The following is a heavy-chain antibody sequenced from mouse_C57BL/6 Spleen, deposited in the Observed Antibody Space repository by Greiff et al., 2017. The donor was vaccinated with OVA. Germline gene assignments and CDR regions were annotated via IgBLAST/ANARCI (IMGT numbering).Heavy chain of an antibody. V-gene: IGHV14-3*01. Sequence: EVQLQQSVAELVRPGASVKLSCTASGFNIKNTYMHWVKQRPEQGLEWIGRIDPANGNTKYAPKFQGKATITADTSSNTAYLQLSSLTSEDTAIYYCAGGDYGSSPNWYFDVWGTGTTVTVSS. D-gene: IGHD1-1*01. CDR3: AGGDYGSSPNWYFDV. J-gene: IGHJ1*03. CDR2: IDPANGNT. CDR1: GFNIKNTY.